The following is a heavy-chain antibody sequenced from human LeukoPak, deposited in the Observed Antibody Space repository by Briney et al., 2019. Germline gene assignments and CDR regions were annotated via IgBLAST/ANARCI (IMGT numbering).Heavy chain of an antibody. CDR2: INHSGNT. D-gene: IGHD6-13*01. V-gene: IGHV4-34*01. Sequence: SETLSLTCAVYGGSFSGYYWSWIRQPPGKGLEWIGEINHSGNTNYNSSLKSRVTISVDTSKNQFSLKVSSVTAADTAVYYCARGRVRQQLWGQGTLVTVSS. J-gene: IGHJ4*02. CDR1: GGSFSGYY. CDR3: ARGRVRQQL.